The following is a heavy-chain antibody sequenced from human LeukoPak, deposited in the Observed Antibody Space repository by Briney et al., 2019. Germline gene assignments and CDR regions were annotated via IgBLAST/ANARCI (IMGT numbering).Heavy chain of an antibody. J-gene: IGHJ4*02. CDR1: GGSISSSSYY. D-gene: IGHD2-15*01. Sequence: PSETLSLTCTVSGGSISSSSYYWGWIRQPPGKGLEWIGYIYHSGSTYYNPSLKSRVTISVDRSKNQFSLKLSSVTAADTAVYYCARGVLVADCLVDYCSGGSCCSLYFDYWGQGTLVTVSS. V-gene: IGHV4-39*07. CDR3: ARGVLVADCLVDYCSGGSCCSLYFDY. CDR2: IYHSGST.